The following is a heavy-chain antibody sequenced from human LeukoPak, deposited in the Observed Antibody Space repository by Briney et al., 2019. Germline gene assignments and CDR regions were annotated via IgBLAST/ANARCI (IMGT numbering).Heavy chain of an antibody. CDR3: AEDRTFDSTAPGNY. D-gene: IGHD3-22*01. V-gene: IGHV3-23*01. Sequence: PGGSLRLSCAASGFTFSSYAMSWVRQAPGKGLEWVSAISGSGGSTYYADSVKGRFTISRDNSKNTMYLQMSSLRAEDTAVYYCAEDRTFDSTAPGNYWGQGTLVTVSS. CDR1: GFTFSSYA. J-gene: IGHJ4*02. CDR2: ISGSGGST.